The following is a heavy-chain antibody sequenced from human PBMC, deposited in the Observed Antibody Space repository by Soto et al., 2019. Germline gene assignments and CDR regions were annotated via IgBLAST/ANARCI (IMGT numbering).Heavy chain of an antibody. CDR3: ARELTVVPQYDAFDI. J-gene: IGHJ3*02. D-gene: IGHD2-21*01. CDR2: ISAYNGNT. Sequence: GASVKVSCKAPRYTFTSYGICWVRQSPGQGLEWMGWISAYNGNTNYAQKVQGRVTMTTDTFTSTAYMELRSLRSDDTAVYYCARELTVVPQYDAFDIWGQGTVVTVSS. V-gene: IGHV1-18*01. CDR1: RYTFTSYG.